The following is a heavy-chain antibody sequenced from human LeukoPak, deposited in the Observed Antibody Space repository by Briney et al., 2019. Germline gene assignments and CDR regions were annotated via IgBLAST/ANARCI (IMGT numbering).Heavy chain of an antibody. V-gene: IGHV4-4*07. Sequence: SETLSLTCTVSGGSISGYHWSWIRQAAGKGLEWIGRFYSSMTTNYNPSLKSRVTMSADTSKNQFSLKLNSVTAADTAVYYCARSVGVPSDRFDYWGQGALVTVSS. CDR1: GGSISGYH. D-gene: IGHD2-2*01. J-gene: IGHJ4*02. CDR2: FYSSMTT. CDR3: ARSVGVPSDRFDY.